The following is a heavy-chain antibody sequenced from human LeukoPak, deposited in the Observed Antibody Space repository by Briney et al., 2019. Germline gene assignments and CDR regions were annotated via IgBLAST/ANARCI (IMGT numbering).Heavy chain of an antibody. Sequence: SETLSLTCAVSGGSISSGGYSWSWIRQPPGKGLEWIGYIYHSGSTYYNPSLKSRVTISVDRSKNQFSLKLSSVTAADTAVYYCASGGGYGGLFDYWGQGTLVTVSS. CDR3: ASGGGYGGLFDY. CDR2: IYHSGST. D-gene: IGHD4-23*01. CDR1: GGSISSGGYS. V-gene: IGHV4-30-2*01. J-gene: IGHJ4*02.